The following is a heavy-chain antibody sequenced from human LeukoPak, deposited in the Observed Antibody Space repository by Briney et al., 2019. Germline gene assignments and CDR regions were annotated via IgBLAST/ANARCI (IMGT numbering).Heavy chain of an antibody. J-gene: IGHJ4*02. V-gene: IGHV4-59*01. CDR2: IYYSGST. Sequence: SETLSLTCTVSIGSISSYYWSWIRQPPGKGLEWIGYIYYSGSTNYNPSLRSRVTISVDTSKNQFSLKVSSVTAADTAVYYCAREGSMTTVKHYFDYWGQGTLVTVSS. CDR3: AREGSMTTVKHYFDY. CDR1: IGSISSYY. D-gene: IGHD4-11*01.